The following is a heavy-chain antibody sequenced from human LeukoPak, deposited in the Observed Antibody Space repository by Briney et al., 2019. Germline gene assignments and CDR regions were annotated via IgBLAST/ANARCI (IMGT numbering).Heavy chain of an antibody. D-gene: IGHD2-2*01. CDR2: ISSSSSYI. J-gene: IGHJ6*02. Sequence: PGGSLRLSCAASGFTFSSYSMNWVRQAPGKGLEWVSSISSSSSYIYYADSVKGRFTISRDNAKNSLYLQMNSLRAEDTAVYYCASLAYCSSTSCYGMDVWGQRTTVTVSS. CDR3: ASLAYCSSTSCYGMDV. V-gene: IGHV3-21*01. CDR1: GFTFSSYS.